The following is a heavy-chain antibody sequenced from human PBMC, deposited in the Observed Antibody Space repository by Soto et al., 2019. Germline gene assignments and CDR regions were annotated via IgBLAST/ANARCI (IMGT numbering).Heavy chain of an antibody. CDR1: GGSISSYY. D-gene: IGHD3-10*01. V-gene: IGHV4-59*01. J-gene: IGHJ6*02. CDR2: IYYSGST. CDR3: ARIPVRGALHYYYYGMDV. Sequence: SETLSLTCTVSGGSISSYYWSWIRQPPGKGLEWIGYIYYSGSTNYNPSLKSRVTISVDTSKNQFSLKLSSVTAADTAVYYCARIPVRGALHYYYYGMDVWGQGTTVTVSS.